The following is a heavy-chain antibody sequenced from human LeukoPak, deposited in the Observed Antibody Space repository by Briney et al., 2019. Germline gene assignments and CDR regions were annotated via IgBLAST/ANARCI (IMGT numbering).Heavy chain of an antibody. Sequence: PGGSLRLSCAASGVTFTNFAMHWVRQAPGKGLEWVTVISDDGNNKYFADSVKGRFTISRDNSKNTLYLQMNSLRAEDTAVYYCAKGGPHYGSGSYYAFDYWRRGTLVGVSS. D-gene: IGHD3-10*01. CDR3: AKGGPHYGSGSYYAFDY. CDR2: ISDDGNNK. CDR1: GVTFTNFA. J-gene: IGHJ4*02. V-gene: IGHV3-30*18.